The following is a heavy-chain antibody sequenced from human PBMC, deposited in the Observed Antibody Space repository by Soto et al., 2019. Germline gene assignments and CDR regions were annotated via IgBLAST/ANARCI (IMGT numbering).Heavy chain of an antibody. CDR2: ITDSGDYT. J-gene: IGHJ4*02. CDR3: AKLGSSSWSPHYYFDY. Sequence: PGGSLRLSCAASGFTFNNYAMGWVRQAPGKGLEWVSAITDSGDYTYYIDSVKGRFTISRDNSKSTLYLQMNSLRAEDTAIYYCAKLGSSSWSPHYYFDYWGQGTLVTVSS. V-gene: IGHV3-23*01. CDR1: GFTFNNYA. D-gene: IGHD2-2*01.